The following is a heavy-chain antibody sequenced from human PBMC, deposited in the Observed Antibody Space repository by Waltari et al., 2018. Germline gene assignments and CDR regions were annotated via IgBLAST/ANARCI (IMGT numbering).Heavy chain of an antibody. J-gene: IGHJ3*02. Sequence: QLQLQESGPGLVKPSETLSLTCPFSGVSLSSSSNYWGWIRQPPGKGLEWIGSIYYSGSTYYNPSLKSRVTISVDTSKNQFSLKLSSVTAADTAVYYCARVSMVQGNAFDIWGQGTMVTVSS. CDR2: IYYSGST. CDR1: GVSLSSSSNY. CDR3: ARVSMVQGNAFDI. V-gene: IGHV4-39*07. D-gene: IGHD3-10*01.